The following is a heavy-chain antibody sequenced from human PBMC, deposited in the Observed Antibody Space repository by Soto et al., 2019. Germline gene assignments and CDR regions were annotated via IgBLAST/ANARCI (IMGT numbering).Heavy chain of an antibody. J-gene: IGHJ5*02. CDR2: ISAYNGNI. V-gene: IGHV1-18*01. CDR1: GYTFTSYG. Sequence: ASVKVSCKASGYTFTSYGISWVRQAPGQGLEWMGWISAYNGNINYAQKLQGRVTMTTDTSTSTAYMELRSLRSDDTAVYYCPTDRMWALHHWGQGTLVTVSA. D-gene: IGHD1-26*01. CDR3: PTDRMWALHH.